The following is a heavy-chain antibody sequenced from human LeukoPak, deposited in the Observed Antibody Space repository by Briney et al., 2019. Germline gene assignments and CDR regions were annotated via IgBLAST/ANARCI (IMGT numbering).Heavy chain of an antibody. CDR2: ISYDGSNK. Sequence: GGSLRLSCAASGFTFSSYSMNWVRQAPGKGLEWVAVISYDGSNKYYADSVKGRFTISRDNSKNTLYLQMNSLRAEDTAVYYCARGVGLAAAGIFSYWGQGTLVTVSS. J-gene: IGHJ4*02. V-gene: IGHV3-30*03. CDR1: GFTFSSYS. D-gene: IGHD6-13*01. CDR3: ARGVGLAAAGIFSY.